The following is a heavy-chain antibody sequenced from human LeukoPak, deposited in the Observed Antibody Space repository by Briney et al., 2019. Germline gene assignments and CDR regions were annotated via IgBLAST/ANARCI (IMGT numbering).Heavy chain of an antibody. D-gene: IGHD3-22*01. CDR3: ARVLVVMDAFDI. Sequence: PSETLSLTCTVSGGSISSSSYYWGWIRQPPGKGLEWIGSIYYSGSTNYNPSLKSRVTISVDTSKNQFSLKLSSVTAADTAVYYCARVLVVMDAFDIWGQGTMVTVSS. V-gene: IGHV4-39*07. J-gene: IGHJ3*02. CDR2: IYYSGST. CDR1: GGSISSSSYY.